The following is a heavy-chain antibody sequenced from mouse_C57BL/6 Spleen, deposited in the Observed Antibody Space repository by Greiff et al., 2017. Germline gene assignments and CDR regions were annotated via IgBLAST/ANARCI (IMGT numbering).Heavy chain of an antibody. CDR1: GYTFTSYW. D-gene: IGHD1-1*02. V-gene: IGHV1-52*01. J-gene: IGHJ4*01. Sequence: VQLQQPGAELVRPGSSVKLSCKASGYTFTSYWMHWVKQRPIQGLEWIGNIDPSDSDTHYNQKFKDKATLTVDKSSSTAYMQLSSLTSEDSAGYYCARAAEWCMDDWGQGTTVTVSS. CDR3: ARAAEWCMDD. CDR2: IDPSDSDT.